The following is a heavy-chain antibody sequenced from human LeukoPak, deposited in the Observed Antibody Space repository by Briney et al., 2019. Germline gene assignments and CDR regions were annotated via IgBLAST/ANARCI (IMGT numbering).Heavy chain of an antibody. D-gene: IGHD3-22*01. V-gene: IGHV3-7*05. Sequence: GGSLRLSCVASGFIFTSYWMSWVRQAPGKGLEWVANINQDGSEKNYVDSVKGRFTISRDNAKNSLYLQMNSLRAEDTAVYYCAKDGTGLRVSPPSFYDSGGYYGRFELWGQGTLVTVSS. J-gene: IGHJ5*02. CDR2: INQDGSEK. CDR3: AKDGTGLRVSPPSFYDSGGYYGRFEL. CDR1: GFIFTSYW.